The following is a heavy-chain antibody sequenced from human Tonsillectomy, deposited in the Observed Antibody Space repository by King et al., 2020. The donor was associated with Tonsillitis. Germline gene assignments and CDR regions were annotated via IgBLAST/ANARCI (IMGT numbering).Heavy chain of an antibody. CDR3: ARDREGLDY. CDR1: GFTFSNYG. Sequence: VQLVQSGGGLVQPGRFLRLSCAASGFTFSNYGMHWVRQAPGKGLEWVAVIWYDGSNKYYAESVKGRFTISRDNSQNTLYLQMSSLRAEETAVYYCARDREGLDYWGQGTLVTVSS. V-gene: IGHV3-33*01. J-gene: IGHJ4*02. CDR2: IWYDGSNK.